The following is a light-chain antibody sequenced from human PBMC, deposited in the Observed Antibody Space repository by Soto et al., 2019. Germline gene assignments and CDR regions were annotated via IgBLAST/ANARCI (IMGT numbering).Light chain of an antibody. CDR2: EVT. V-gene: IGLV2-8*01. CDR3: TSYAGYNNWV. CDR1: SSDVGAYNF. Sequence: QSALTQPPSASGSPGQSVTISCTGTSSDVGAYNFVSWFQQHPGKAPKLIIYEVTKRPSGVPDRFSGSKSGNTASLTVSGLQAEGEAHYHCTSYAGYNNWVFGGGTKLTVL. J-gene: IGLJ3*02.